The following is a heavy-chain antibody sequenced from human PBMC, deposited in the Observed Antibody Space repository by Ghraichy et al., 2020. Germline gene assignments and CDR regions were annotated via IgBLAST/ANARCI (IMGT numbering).Heavy chain of an antibody. CDR1: GFTFSSYA. CDR3: AKDINDYADIPSYFDY. Sequence: GGSLRLSCAASGFTFSSYAMSWVRQAPGKGLEWVSGISGRGASTYYADSVKGRCTISRDNAKNTLYLQMNSLRAEDKAIYYCAKDINDYADIPSYFDYWGQGTLVTVSS. CDR2: ISGRGAST. D-gene: IGHD4-17*01. J-gene: IGHJ4*02. V-gene: IGHV3-23*01.